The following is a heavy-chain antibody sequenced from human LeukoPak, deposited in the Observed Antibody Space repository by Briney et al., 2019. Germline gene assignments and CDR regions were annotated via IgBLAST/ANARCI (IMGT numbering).Heavy chain of an antibody. D-gene: IGHD3-22*01. CDR2: IYYSGST. Sequence: PSETLSLTCTVSGGSISSYYWSWLRQPPGKGLEWIGYIYYSGSTNYNPSLKSRVTISVDTSKNQFSLKLSSVTAADTAVYYCARGSGYYDSSGYYDYWGQGTLVTVSS. J-gene: IGHJ4*02. V-gene: IGHV4-59*01. CDR3: ARGSGYYDSSGYYDY. CDR1: GGSISSYY.